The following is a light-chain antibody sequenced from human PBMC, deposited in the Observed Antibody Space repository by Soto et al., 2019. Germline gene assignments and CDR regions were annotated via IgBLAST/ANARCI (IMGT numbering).Light chain of an antibody. CDR3: SSYTSSSTSLYV. CDR2: GNS. J-gene: IGLJ1*01. Sequence: QSVLTQPPSVSGAPGQRVTISCTGSSSNIGAGYDVHWYQQLPGTAPKLLIYGNSNRPSGVPDRFSGSKSGNTASLTISGLQAEDEADYYCSSYTSSSTSLYVFGTGTKVTVL. CDR1: SSNIGAGYD. V-gene: IGLV1-40*01.